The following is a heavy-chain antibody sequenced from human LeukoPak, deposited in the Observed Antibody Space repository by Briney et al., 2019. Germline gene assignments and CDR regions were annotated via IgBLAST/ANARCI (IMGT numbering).Heavy chain of an antibody. V-gene: IGHV3-23*01. Sequence: GGTLRLSCADSGFTFSTYGMTWVRQAPGRGLEWVSAISGSAARTFYADSVKGRFTISRDNAKKTLFLQMNSLSAEDTGVYYCARIQDWLLGNFDYWGQGTLVTVSS. CDR1: GFTFSTYG. CDR3: ARIQDWLLGNFDY. J-gene: IGHJ4*02. CDR2: ISGSAART. D-gene: IGHD2-15*01.